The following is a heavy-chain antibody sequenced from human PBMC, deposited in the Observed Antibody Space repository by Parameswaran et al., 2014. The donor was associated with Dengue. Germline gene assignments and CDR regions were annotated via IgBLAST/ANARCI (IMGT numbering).Heavy chain of an antibody. D-gene: IGHD4-17*01. CDR2: ISGSGGST. CDR3: ASGSYGDPIYFDY. Sequence: RWIRQPPGKGLEWVSAISGSGGSTYYADSVKGRFTISRDNSKNTLYLQMNSLRAEDTAVYYCASGSYGDPIYFDYWGQGTLVTVSS. J-gene: IGHJ4*02. V-gene: IGHV3-23*01.